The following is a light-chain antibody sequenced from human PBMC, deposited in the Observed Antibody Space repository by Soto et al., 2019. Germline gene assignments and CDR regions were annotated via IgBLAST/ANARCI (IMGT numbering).Light chain of an antibody. CDR3: HQRNSWPLT. CDR1: QSISSC. V-gene: IGKV3-11*01. CDR2: DAS. J-gene: IGKJ4*02. Sequence: EVVLTQSPGTLSLSPGERATLSCRASQSISSCLAWYHQKPGQAPRLLIYDASYRAAGIPARCSGSRSGTAVTLTISSLQPEDFAAYYCHQRNSWPLTFGRGTKVDIK.